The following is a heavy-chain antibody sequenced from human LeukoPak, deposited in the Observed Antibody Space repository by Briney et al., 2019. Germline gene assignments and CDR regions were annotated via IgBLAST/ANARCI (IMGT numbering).Heavy chain of an antibody. CDR2: IIPIFGTA. Sequence: SVKVSCKASGGTFSSYAISWVRQAPGQGLEWMGGIIPIFGTANYAQKFQGRVTITTDESTSTAYMELSSLRSEDTAVYYCARSLPRGYCSGGSCRDYYYYMDVWGKGTTVTVSS. J-gene: IGHJ6*03. CDR3: ARSLPRGYCSGGSCRDYYYYMDV. V-gene: IGHV1-69*05. D-gene: IGHD2-15*01. CDR1: GGTFSSYA.